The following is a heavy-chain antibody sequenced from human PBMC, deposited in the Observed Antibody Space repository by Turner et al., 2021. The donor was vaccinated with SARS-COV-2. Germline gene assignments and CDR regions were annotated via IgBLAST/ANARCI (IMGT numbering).Heavy chain of an antibody. D-gene: IGHD6-19*01. J-gene: IGHJ5*02. CDR3: ARFKLGIGYNWFDP. V-gene: IGHV4-59*01. CDR1: GVSISTDC. CDR2: ICYSGST. Sequence: QVQLQESGPGLVNPLETLSLTCTVSGVSISTDCWSWVRQSPEKGLEWIAYICYSGSTHYNPSLKSRVTISLDTSKKQFSVKLSSVTAADTAVYYCARFKLGIGYNWFDPWGQGTLVTVSS.